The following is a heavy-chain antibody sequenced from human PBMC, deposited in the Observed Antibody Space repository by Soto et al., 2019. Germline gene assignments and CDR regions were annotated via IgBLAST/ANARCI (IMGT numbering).Heavy chain of an antibody. D-gene: IGHD4-4*01. Sequence: ASVKVSCKASGNTLTGYFLHWVRQARGQGLEWLGWLNSNSGGTKIAQKFQGRVTITADESTSTAYMELSSLRSEDTAVYYCAREENTVNEYYYGMDVWGQGTTVTVSS. CDR2: LNSNSGGT. J-gene: IGHJ6*02. CDR3: AREENTVNEYYYGMDV. CDR1: GNTLTGYF. V-gene: IGHV1-2*02.